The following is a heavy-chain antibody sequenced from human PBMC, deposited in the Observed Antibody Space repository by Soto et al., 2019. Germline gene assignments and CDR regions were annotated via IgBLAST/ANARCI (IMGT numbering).Heavy chain of an antibody. CDR3: AKIKEPVLRFLEWLLCDY. D-gene: IGHD3-3*01. CDR2: ISGSGGST. V-gene: IGHV3-23*01. Sequence: QPGGSLRLSCAASGFTFSSYAMSWVRQAPGKGLEWVSAISGSGGSTYYADSVKGRFTISRDNSKNTLYLQMNSLRAEDTAVYYCAKIKEPVLRFLEWLLCDYWGQGTLVTVSS. J-gene: IGHJ4*02. CDR1: GFTFSSYA.